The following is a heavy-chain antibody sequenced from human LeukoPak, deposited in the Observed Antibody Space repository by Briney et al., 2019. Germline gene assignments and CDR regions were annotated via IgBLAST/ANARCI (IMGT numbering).Heavy chain of an antibody. CDR1: GLNFADYA. V-gene: IGHV3-43*02. Sequence: QPGGSLRLSCVVSGLNFADYAMHWVRQPPGKGLEWVSLISADGGTTFSADSVKGRFTIARDNSKNSLYLQMNRLRSEDTAMYFGAKESGKFDYWGQGTLVAVST. J-gene: IGHJ4*02. CDR2: ISADGGTT. CDR3: AKESGKFDY.